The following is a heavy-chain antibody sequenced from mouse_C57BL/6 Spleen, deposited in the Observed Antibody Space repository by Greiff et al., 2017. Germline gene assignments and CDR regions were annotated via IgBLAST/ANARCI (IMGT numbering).Heavy chain of an antibody. CDR3: ARWGDYGGGCAY. J-gene: IGHJ3*01. V-gene: IGHV1-81*01. CDR1: GYTFTSYG. Sequence: VKLMESGAELARPGASVKLSCKASGYTFTSYGISWVEQRTGQGLEWIGELYPRSGNTYYNEKFKGKATLTADKSSSTAYRELRSVTSEDSAVYFWARWGDYGGGCAYWGQGTLVTVSA. D-gene: IGHD2-4*01. CDR2: LYPRSGNT.